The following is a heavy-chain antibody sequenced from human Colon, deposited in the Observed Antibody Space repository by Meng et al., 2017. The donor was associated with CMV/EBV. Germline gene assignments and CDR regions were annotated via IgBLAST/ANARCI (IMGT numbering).Heavy chain of an antibody. CDR3: ARGPQMNIVIVPPAGGDHYGMDV. V-gene: IGHV3-23*01. CDR2: ITGSGDSP. CDR1: GFTFSSYA. Sequence: GESLKISCAASGFTFSSYAMSWVRQAPGRGLEWVAAITGSGDSPYYADSVKGRVTVSRDHSKNTFYLQMSSLRAEDTAVYYCARGPQMNIVIVPPAGGDHYGMDVWGQGTTVTVSS. J-gene: IGHJ6*02. D-gene: IGHD2/OR15-2a*01.